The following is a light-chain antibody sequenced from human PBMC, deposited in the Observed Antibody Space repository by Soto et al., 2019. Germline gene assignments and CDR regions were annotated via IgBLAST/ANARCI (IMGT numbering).Light chain of an antibody. CDR3: QQYGSSPWT. CDR1: QSLGGS. J-gene: IGKJ1*01. V-gene: IGKV3-20*01. CDR2: GAS. Sequence: IVMTQSPATLSVSPGERATLSCRASQSLGGSLAWYQQKPGQAPRLLIYGASSRATGIPDRFSGSGSGTDFTLTISRLEPEDFAVYYCQQYGSSPWTFGQGTKVDIK.